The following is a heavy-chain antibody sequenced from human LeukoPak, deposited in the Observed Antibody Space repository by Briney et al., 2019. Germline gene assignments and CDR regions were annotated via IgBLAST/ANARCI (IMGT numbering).Heavy chain of an antibody. V-gene: IGHV1-18*01. J-gene: IGHJ4*02. CDR1: GYTFTSYG. CDR2: ISAYNGNT. Sequence: ASVKVSCKASGYTFTSYGISWVRQAPGQGLEWMGWISAYNGNTNYAQKLQGRVTMTTDTSTSTAYMELRSLRSDDTAVYYCARDRREYIAAAGPPDFDYWGQGTLVTVSS. D-gene: IGHD6-13*01. CDR3: ARDRREYIAAAGPPDFDY.